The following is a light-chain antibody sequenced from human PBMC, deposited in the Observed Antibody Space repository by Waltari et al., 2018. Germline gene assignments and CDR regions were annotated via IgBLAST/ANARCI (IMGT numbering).Light chain of an antibody. CDR3: LRHNTYPPA. V-gene: IGKV1-17*03. CDR2: GAS. Sequence: DIQMTQSPSAMSASVGDRVTITCRASQGIRNNLAWFQQKPGKVPKRLIYGASTLQSGVPSRFSGSGSGTEFTLTISSLQPDDFATYYCLRHNTYPPAFGQGTKVEIK. CDR1: QGIRNN. J-gene: IGKJ1*01.